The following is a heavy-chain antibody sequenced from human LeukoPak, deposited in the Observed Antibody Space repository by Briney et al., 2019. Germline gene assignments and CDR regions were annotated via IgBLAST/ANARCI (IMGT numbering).Heavy chain of an antibody. CDR3: APLSYYDSDP. Sequence: SVQVSCKASGYTFTSYYMHWVRQAPGQGLEWMGGIIPIFGTANYAQKFQGRVTITADESTSTDYMELSSLRSEDTAVYYCAPLSYYDSDPWGQGTLVTVSS. D-gene: IGHD3-22*01. V-gene: IGHV1-69*13. CDR2: IIPIFGTA. J-gene: IGHJ5*02. CDR1: GYTFTSYY.